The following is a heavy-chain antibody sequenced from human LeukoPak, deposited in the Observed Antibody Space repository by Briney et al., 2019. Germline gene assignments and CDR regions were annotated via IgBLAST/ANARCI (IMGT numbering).Heavy chain of an antibody. CDR1: GYTFTIYD. Sequence: ASVKVSCKASGYTFTIYDINWVRQAPGQGLEWMGWMNPNSGNTGYAQKFQGRVTITRNTSISTAYMELSSLRSEDTAVYYCARGGYCSSTSCSPSWFDPWGQGTLVTVSS. J-gene: IGHJ5*02. CDR3: ARGGYCSSTSCSPSWFDP. V-gene: IGHV1-8*03. D-gene: IGHD2-2*01. CDR2: MNPNSGNT.